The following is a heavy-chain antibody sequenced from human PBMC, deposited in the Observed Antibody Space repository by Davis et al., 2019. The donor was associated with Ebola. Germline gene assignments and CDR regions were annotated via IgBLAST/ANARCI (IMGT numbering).Heavy chain of an antibody. CDR3: AREEGRERQTGGYFDY. CDR1: GYTFTTFG. V-gene: IGHV1-18*04. Sequence: AASVKVSCKTSGYTFTTFGVNWVRQAPGQGLEWMGWVRPYNGKTNYAQKFQGRVAMTADTSTSTVYMERRSLKSDDTAVYFCAREEGRERQTGGYFDYWGQGSLITVSS. CDR2: VRPYNGKT. D-gene: IGHD3-22*01. J-gene: IGHJ4*02.